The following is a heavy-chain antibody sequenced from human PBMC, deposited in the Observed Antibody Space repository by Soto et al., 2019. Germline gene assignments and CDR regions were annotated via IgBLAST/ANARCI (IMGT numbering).Heavy chain of an antibody. CDR3: ARRVPVFGVGNRQHYYYYYYMYV. V-gene: IGHV4-59*08. CDR1: GGSISSYY. J-gene: IGHJ6*03. Sequence: SETLSLTCTVSGGSISSYYWSWIRQPPGKGLEWIGYIYYSGSTNYNPSLKSRVTISVDTSKNQFALKLSSVTPADTAVYYCARRVPVFGVGNRQHYYYYYYMYVWGKGTTVTVSS. CDR2: IYYSGST. D-gene: IGHD3-3*01.